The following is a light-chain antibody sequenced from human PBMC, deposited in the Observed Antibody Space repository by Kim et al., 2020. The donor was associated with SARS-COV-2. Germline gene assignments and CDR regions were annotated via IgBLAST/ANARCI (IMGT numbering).Light chain of an antibody. V-gene: IGLV6-57*02. CDR1: SGSIASNY. Sequence: GKTVTISCHGSSGSIASNYVQWYQQRPGSAPTTVIYEDNQRPSGVPDRFSGSIDSSSNSASLTISGLKTEDEADYYCQSYDSSNVVFGGGTQLTVL. J-gene: IGLJ2*01. CDR3: QSYDSSNVV. CDR2: EDN.